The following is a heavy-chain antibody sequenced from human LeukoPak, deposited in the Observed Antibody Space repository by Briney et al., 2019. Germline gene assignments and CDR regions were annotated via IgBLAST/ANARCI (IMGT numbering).Heavy chain of an antibody. CDR1: GGSIISSAYY. CDR3: ARLSGSYFPFDY. J-gene: IGHJ4*02. V-gene: IGHV4-61*08. CDR2: IYYSGST. Sequence: SETLSLTCSVSGGSIISSAYYWSWIRQPPGKGLEWIGYIYYSGSTNYNPSLKSRVTISVDTSKNQFSLKLSSVTAADTAVYYCARLSGSYFPFDYWGQGTLVTVSS. D-gene: IGHD1-26*01.